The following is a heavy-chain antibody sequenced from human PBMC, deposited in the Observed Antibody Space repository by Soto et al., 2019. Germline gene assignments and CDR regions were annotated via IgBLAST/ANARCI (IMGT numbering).Heavy chain of an antibody. CDR3: ARPRDCSSTSCYGALDP. V-gene: IGHV4-59*08. Sequence: QVQLQESGPGLVKPSETLSLTCTVSGGSISSYYWSWIRQPPGKELEWIGYIYYSGSTNYNPSLRNRVTISVDTSKNQFALQQSSVTAADPPVYYCARPRDCSSTSCYGALDPWGQGTLVTVSS. D-gene: IGHD2-2*01. CDR2: IYYSGST. J-gene: IGHJ5*02. CDR1: GGSISSYY.